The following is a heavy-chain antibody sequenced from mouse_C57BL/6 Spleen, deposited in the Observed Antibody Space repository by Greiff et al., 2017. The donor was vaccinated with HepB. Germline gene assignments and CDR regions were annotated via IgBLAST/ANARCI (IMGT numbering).Heavy chain of an antibody. D-gene: IGHD1-1*01. J-gene: IGHJ1*03. V-gene: IGHV1-52*01. CDR3: ARPFYGSSLLWYFYV. CDR2: IDPSDSET. Sequence: QVQLQQSGAELVRPGSSVKLSCKASGYTFTSYWMHWVKQRPIQGLEWIGNIDPSDSETHYNQKFKDKATLTVDKSSSTAYMQLSSLTSEDSAVYYCARPFYGSSLLWYFYVWGTGTTVTVSS. CDR1: GYTFTSYW.